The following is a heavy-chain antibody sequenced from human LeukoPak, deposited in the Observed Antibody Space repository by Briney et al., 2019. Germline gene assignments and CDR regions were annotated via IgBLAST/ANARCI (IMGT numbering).Heavy chain of an antibody. V-gene: IGHV3-9*01. D-gene: IGHD1-26*01. CDR3: AKVRFSSGSYYAFDI. CDR2: ISWNSGSI. CDR1: GFTFDDYA. J-gene: IGHJ3*02. Sequence: PGGSLRLSCAASGFTFDDYAMHWVRQAPGKGLEWVSGISWNSGSIGYADSVKGRFTISRDNAKNSLYLQMNSLRAEDTALYYCAKVRFSSGSYYAFDIWGQGKMVTVSS.